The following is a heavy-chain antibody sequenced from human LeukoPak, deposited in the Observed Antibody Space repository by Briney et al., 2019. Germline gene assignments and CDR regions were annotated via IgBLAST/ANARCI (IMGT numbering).Heavy chain of an antibody. CDR2: IYPGDSDT. D-gene: IGHD6-13*01. J-gene: IGHJ4*02. Sequence: GESLKISCKGSGYYFSSYWIGWVRQMPGKGLEWMGIIYPGDSDTTYSPSFQGQVTITADKSISTAYLQWSSLKASDTAMYYCARRPFIAAAGTGYYFDYWGQGTLVTVSS. CDR1: GYYFSSYW. V-gene: IGHV5-51*01. CDR3: ARRPFIAAAGTGYYFDY.